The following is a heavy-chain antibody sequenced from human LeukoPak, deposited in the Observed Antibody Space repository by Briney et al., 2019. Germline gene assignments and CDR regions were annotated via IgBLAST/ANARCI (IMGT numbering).Heavy chain of an antibody. J-gene: IGHJ4*02. CDR1: GGSISSSSYY. Sequence: SETLSLTCTASGGSISSSSYYWGWIRQPPGKGLEWIGSIYYSGSTHYNPSLKSRVTISVDTSKNQFSLKLSSVTAADTAVYYCASARRYCSGGSCSTYYFDYWGQGTLVTVSS. D-gene: IGHD2-15*01. CDR2: IYYSGST. CDR3: ASARRYCSGGSCSTYYFDY. V-gene: IGHV4-39*01.